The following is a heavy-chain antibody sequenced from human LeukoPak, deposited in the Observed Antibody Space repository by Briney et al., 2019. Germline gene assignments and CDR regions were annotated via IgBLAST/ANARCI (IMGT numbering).Heavy chain of an antibody. D-gene: IGHD2-2*01. V-gene: IGHV4-61*01. CDR3: ARDPLLYCSSTSCYDTYYYYGMDV. CDR1: GGSVSSGSYY. J-gene: IGHJ6*01. Sequence: SETPSLTCTVSGGSVSSGSYYWSWIRQPPGKGLEWIGYIYYSGSTNYNPSLKSRVTISVDTSKNQFSLKLSSVTAADTAVYYCARDPLLYCSSTSCYDTYYYYGMDVWGKGPRSPSPQ. CDR2: IYYSGST.